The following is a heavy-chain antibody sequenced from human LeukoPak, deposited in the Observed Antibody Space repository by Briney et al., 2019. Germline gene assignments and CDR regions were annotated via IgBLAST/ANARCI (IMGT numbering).Heavy chain of an antibody. CDR3: VTYYYDSSGYFDV. Sequence: GASVKVSCKASGYTFTSYDINWVRQATGQGLEWMGWMNPNSGNTGYEQKFQGRVTITTDESTSTAYMELSSLRSEDTAVYYCVTYYYDSSGYFDVWGKGTTVTVSS. J-gene: IGHJ6*04. CDR2: MNPNSGNT. D-gene: IGHD3-22*01. V-gene: IGHV1-8*01. CDR1: GYTFTSYD.